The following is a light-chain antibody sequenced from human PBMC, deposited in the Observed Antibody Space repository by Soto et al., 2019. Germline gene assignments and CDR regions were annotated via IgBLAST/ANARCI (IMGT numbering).Light chain of an antibody. Sequence: AIPLTQSPSSLSASVGDRVTITCRASQGISSALAWYQQKPGKAPKLLIYDASSLESGVPSRFSGSGSGTDFTLTISSLQPEDFATYYCQAGVTFGQGTKVEIK. CDR1: QGISSA. CDR3: QAGVT. CDR2: DAS. V-gene: IGKV1-13*02. J-gene: IGKJ1*01.